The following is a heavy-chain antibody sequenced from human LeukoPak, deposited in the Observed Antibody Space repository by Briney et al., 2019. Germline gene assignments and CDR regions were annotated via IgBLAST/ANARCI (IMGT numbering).Heavy chain of an antibody. CDR3: ARRSWELPPRWFDP. Sequence: SETLSLTCTVPGGSISSSNYYWGWIRQPPGKGLEWIGSIYYSGSTYYNPSLKSRVTISVDTSKNQFSLKLSSVTAADTAVYYCARRSWELPPRWFDPWGQGTLVTVSS. V-gene: IGHV4-39*01. D-gene: IGHD1-26*01. CDR2: IYYSGST. J-gene: IGHJ5*02. CDR1: GGSISSSNYY.